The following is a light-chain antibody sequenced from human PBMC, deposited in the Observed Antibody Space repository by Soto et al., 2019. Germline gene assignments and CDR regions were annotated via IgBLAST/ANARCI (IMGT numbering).Light chain of an antibody. CDR2: GAS. V-gene: IGKV3-15*01. J-gene: IGKJ4*01. CDR3: QQRSNWPLT. CDR1: QTINNN. Sequence: VMTQAPATLSVSPGERATLSCRASQTINNNVAWYQLKDGQVPRIVIYGASTRATGIPDRFSGSVSGTEFTLTISSLQSEDFAVYYCQQRSNWPLTFGGGTKVDIK.